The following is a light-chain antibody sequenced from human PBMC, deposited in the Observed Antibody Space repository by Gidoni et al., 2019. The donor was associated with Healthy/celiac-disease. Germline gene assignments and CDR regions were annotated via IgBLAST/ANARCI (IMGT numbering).Light chain of an antibody. CDR3: MIWHSSAWV. CDR2: YKSDSDK. Sequence: QAVLTQPASLSASPGASASLTCTLRSGINVGTYRIHWYQQKPGSPPQYRLRYKSDSDKQQGSGVPSRFSGSKDASANAGILLISGLQSEDEADYYCMIWHSSAWVFGGGTKLTVL. V-gene: IGLV5-45*01. J-gene: IGLJ3*02. CDR1: SGINVGTYR.